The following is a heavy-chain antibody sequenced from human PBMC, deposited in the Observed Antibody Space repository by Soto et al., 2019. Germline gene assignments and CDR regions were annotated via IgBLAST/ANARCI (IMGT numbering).Heavy chain of an antibody. V-gene: IGHV3-53*01. CDR2: IYSGGST. CDR1: GFTVSSNY. J-gene: IGHJ4*02. CDR3: ARVMQYSSGWDY. Sequence: GGSLRLSCAASGFTVSSNYMSWVRQAPGKGLEWVSVIYSGGSTYYADSVKGRFTISRDKSKNTLYLQMNSLRAEDTAVYYCARVMQYSSGWDYWGQGTLVTVSS. D-gene: IGHD6-19*01.